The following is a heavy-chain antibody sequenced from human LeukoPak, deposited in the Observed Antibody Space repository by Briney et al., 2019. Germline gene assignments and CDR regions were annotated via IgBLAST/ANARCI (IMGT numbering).Heavy chain of an antibody. J-gene: IGHJ4*02. Sequence: SETLSLTCIVSGGSINNTNHYWGWIRQPPGKGLEWIGSIYYSGSTYYNPSLKSRVTISVDTSKNQFSLKLSSVTAADTAVYYCARTVAYCGGDCSYYFDYWGQGTLVTVSS. CDR2: IYYSGST. V-gene: IGHV4-39*01. D-gene: IGHD2-21*01. CDR1: GGSINNTNHY. CDR3: ARTVAYCGGDCSYYFDY.